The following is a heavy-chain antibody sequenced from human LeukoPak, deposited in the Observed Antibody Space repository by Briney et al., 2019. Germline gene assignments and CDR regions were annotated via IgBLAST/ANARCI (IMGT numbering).Heavy chain of an antibody. Sequence: RASVKVSCKASGYTFTGYYMHWVRLAPGQGLEWMGRINPNSGGTNYAQKFQGRVTMTRDTSISTAYMELSRLRSDDTAVYYCARRSGSYPTFGYWGQGTLVTVSS. CDR3: ARRSGSYPTFGY. V-gene: IGHV1-2*06. J-gene: IGHJ4*02. D-gene: IGHD1-26*01. CDR1: GYTFTGYY. CDR2: INPNSGGT.